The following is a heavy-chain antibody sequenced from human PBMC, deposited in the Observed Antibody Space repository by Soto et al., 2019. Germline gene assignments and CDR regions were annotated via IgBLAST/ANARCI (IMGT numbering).Heavy chain of an antibody. CDR1: GYTFTANY. V-gene: IGHV1-2*04. Sequence: QVQLVQPGTEVKKPGASVKVSCRASGYTFTANYFHWVRQAPGQGLERMGWINPNNGDTTVAQSFQDWVTLPRDTSSNQAYMELSRLTSDDTAIYYCARVVGSSWFDPWGQGTLITVSS. CDR3: ARVVGSSWFDP. CDR2: INPNNGDT. D-gene: IGHD6-13*01. J-gene: IGHJ5*02.